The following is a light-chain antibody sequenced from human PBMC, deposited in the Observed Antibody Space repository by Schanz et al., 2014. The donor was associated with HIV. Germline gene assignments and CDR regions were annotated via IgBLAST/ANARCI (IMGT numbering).Light chain of an antibody. V-gene: IGKV1-9*01. CDR1: QDISSH. Sequence: IQLTQSPSSLSASAGDRVTITCRASQDISSHLAWYQQKPGRAPKVLIFGASTLHSGVPSRFSGSAFGTDFTLTISSLQPEDFATYYCQQLKTYPLTFGGGTQVEIK. J-gene: IGKJ4*01. CDR3: QQLKTYPLT. CDR2: GAS.